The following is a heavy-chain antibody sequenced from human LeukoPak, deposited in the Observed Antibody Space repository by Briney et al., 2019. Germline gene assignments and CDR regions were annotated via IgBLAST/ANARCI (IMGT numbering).Heavy chain of an antibody. CDR2: ISGSGGST. Sequence: GGSLRLSCAASGFTFSSYAMSWVRQAPGKGLEWVSAISGSGGSTYYADSVKGRFTISRDNSKDTLYLQMNSLRAEDTAVYYCARDLASGYSPVYGWGQGTLVTVSS. CDR3: ARDLASGYSPVYG. CDR1: GFTFSSYA. D-gene: IGHD5-18*01. J-gene: IGHJ4*02. V-gene: IGHV3-23*01.